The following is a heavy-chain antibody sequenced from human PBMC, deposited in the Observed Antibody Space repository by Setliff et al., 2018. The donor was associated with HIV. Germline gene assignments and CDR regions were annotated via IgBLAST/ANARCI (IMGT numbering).Heavy chain of an antibody. D-gene: IGHD3-22*01. CDR1: YASITTDTYY. J-gene: IGHJ4*02. Sequence: SETLSLTCTASYASITTDTYYWAWIRQPPGKGLEWIGYIYYSGSTYYNPSLKRRVTISVETSKNQFSLKLSSVTAADTAVYYCASLNYYDSSGYYPHWGQGTLVTVSS. V-gene: IGHV4-30-4*08. CDR2: IYYSGST. CDR3: ASLNYYDSSGYYPH.